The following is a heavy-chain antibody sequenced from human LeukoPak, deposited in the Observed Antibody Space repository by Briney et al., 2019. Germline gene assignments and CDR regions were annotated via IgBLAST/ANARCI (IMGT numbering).Heavy chain of an antibody. Sequence: GGPLRLSCAASGFAFSTYSMNWVRQSPGKGLEWLSYISSSSSTIYYADSVKGRFTISRDNAKNSLYLQMNSLRAEDTAVYYCATQTVAGGYWGQGTLVTVSS. CDR2: ISSSSSTI. J-gene: IGHJ4*02. CDR3: ATQTVAGGY. D-gene: IGHD1-14*01. V-gene: IGHV3-48*01. CDR1: GFAFSTYS.